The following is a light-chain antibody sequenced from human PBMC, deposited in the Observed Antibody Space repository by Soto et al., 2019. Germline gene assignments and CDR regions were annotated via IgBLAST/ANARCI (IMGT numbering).Light chain of an antibody. Sequence: EIFLTQSPGTLSLSQWEIATLSWWASQSVNSNYLAWYQQKPGQPPRVLIHDASSRATGIPDRFSGSGSGTDFTLTISRLEPEDFAVYYCQQYGSSPPTFGQGTKVDIK. CDR2: DAS. J-gene: IGKJ1*01. CDR1: QSVNSNY. V-gene: IGKV3-20*01. CDR3: QQYGSSPPT.